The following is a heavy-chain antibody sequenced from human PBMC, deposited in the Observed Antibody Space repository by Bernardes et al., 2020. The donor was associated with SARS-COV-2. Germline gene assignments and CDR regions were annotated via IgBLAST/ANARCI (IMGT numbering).Heavy chain of an antibody. CDR1: GFTFSSYA. CDR3: ARDPPIGLQSNYYDSSGYYDY. V-gene: IGHV3-30-3*01. J-gene: IGHJ4*02. Sequence: GGSLRLSCAASGFTFSSYAMHWVRQAPGKGLEWVAVISYDGSNKYYADSVKGRFTISRDNSKNTLYLQMNSLRAEDTAVYYCARDPPIGLQSNYYDSSGYYDYWGQGTLVTVSS. CDR2: ISYDGSNK. D-gene: IGHD3-22*01.